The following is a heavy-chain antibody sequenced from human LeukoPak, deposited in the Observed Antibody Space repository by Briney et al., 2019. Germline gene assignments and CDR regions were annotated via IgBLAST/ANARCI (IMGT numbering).Heavy chain of an antibody. Sequence: AGGSLRLSCAASGFSFSSYAMFWVRQAPGKGLEWVTIISRDGSDTFYADSVRGRFTISRDNSKNMLYLQLNSLTTEDTALYYCAKGGHYSFFDYWGQGTLVTVSS. J-gene: IGHJ4*02. CDR2: ISRDGSDT. D-gene: IGHD4-11*01. CDR1: GFSFSSYA. V-gene: IGHV3-30-3*02. CDR3: AKGGHYSFFDY.